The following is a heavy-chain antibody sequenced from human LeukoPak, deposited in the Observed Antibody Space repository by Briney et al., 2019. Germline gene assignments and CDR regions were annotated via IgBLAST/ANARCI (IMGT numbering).Heavy chain of an antibody. V-gene: IGHV4-59*08. CDR3: ARAGLTIPEDNWFDP. J-gene: IGHJ5*02. Sequence: SETPSLTCTVSGGSISNYYWSWIRQPPGKGLEWIGYIYYSGSTNYNPSLKSRVTISVGTSKNQFSLKLSSVTAADTAVYYCARAGLTIPEDNWFDPWGQGTLVTVSS. CDR1: GGSISNYY. CDR2: IYYSGST. D-gene: IGHD1-14*01.